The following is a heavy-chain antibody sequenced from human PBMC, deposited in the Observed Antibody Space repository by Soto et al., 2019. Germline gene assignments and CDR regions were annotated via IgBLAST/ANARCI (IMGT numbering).Heavy chain of an antibody. Sequence: EVQLVESGGGLVQPGGSLRLSCAASGFTFSSYSMNWVRQAPGKGLEWVSYISSSSSTIYYADSVKGRFTISRDNAKNSLYLQMNSLRAEDTAVYYCARDISPNYYGSGGYYFDYWVQGTLVTVSS. CDR3: ARDISPNYYGSGGYYFDY. J-gene: IGHJ4*02. D-gene: IGHD3-10*01. CDR1: GFTFSSYS. V-gene: IGHV3-48*01. CDR2: ISSSSSTI.